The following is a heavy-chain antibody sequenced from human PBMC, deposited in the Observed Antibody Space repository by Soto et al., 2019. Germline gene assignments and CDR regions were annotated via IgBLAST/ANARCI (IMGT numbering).Heavy chain of an antibody. CDR2: IYYTGST. V-gene: IGHV4-31*03. J-gene: IGHJ6*02. CDR3: AKGSPAGFNGMDV. CDR1: GGSISSGGYY. Sequence: QVQLQESGPGLVKPSQTLSLICTVSGGSISSGGYYWSWIRQHPGKGLEWIGYIYYTGSTSYNPTIKSRVXXSXDXXKNQCSLKLSSVTAADTAVYYCAKGSPAGFNGMDVWGQGTTVTVSS.